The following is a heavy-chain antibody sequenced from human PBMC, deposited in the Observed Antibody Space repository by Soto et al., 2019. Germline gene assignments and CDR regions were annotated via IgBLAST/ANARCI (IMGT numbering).Heavy chain of an antibody. CDR2: IHHSGNS. CDR1: GGSISSGGYN. V-gene: IGHV4-31*03. CDR3: ARGVTLGQFFDL. J-gene: IGHJ4*02. Sequence: QVKLQESGPGLVKPSQTLTLTCTVSGGSISSGGYNWNWIRQLPGKGLEWIANIHHSGNSFYNPSLKSRVTISIDLSKNLFSRKLTSVTAADTAVYSCARGVTLGQFFDLWGQGTLVSVSS.